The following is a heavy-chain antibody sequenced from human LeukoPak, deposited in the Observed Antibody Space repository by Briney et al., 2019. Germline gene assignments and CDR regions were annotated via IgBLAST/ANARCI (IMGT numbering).Heavy chain of an antibody. CDR2: INHSGST. Sequence: SETLSLTCAVYGGSFSGCYWSWIRQPPGKGLEWIGEINHSGSTNYNPSLKSRVTISVDTSKNQFSLKLSSVTAADTAVYYCARVILGRLGYCSSTSCPNPYGMDVWGQGTTVTVSS. V-gene: IGHV4-34*01. J-gene: IGHJ6*02. CDR3: ARVILGRLGYCSSTSCPNPYGMDV. CDR1: GGSFSGCY. D-gene: IGHD2-2*01.